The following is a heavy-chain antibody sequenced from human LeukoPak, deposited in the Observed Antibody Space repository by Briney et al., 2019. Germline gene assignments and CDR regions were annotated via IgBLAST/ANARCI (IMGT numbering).Heavy chain of an antibody. J-gene: IGHJ4*02. CDR2: INQDGSEK. CDR1: GLRFGSFW. Sequence: PGGSLRLSCAVSGLRFGSFWMSWVRQAPGKGLEWVANINQDGSEKYFVDSVRGRFTISRDNSKNSLHLQMNTLRAEDTAVYSCARERDGRFFDYWGQGTLVTVSS. V-gene: IGHV3-7*01. CDR3: ARERDGRFFDY. D-gene: IGHD5-24*01.